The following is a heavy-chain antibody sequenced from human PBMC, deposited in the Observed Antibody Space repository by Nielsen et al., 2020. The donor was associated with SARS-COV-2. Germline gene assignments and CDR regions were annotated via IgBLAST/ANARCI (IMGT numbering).Heavy chain of an antibody. D-gene: IGHD3-22*01. J-gene: IGHJ4*02. CDR2: ISYDGSNK. Sequence: GESLKISCAASGFTFSSYAMHWVRQAPGKGLEWVAVISYDGSNKYYADSVKGRFTISRDNSKNTLYLQMNSLRAEDTAVYYCAREGDSSGYLIGYWGQGTLVTVSS. CDR3: AREGDSSGYLIGY. V-gene: IGHV3-30*04. CDR1: GFTFSSYA.